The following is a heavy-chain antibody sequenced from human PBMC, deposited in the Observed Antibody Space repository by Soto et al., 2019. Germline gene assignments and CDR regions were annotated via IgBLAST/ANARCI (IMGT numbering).Heavy chain of an antibody. D-gene: IGHD2-15*01. CDR1: GGSISSGDYY. Sequence: SETLSLTCTVSGGSISSGDYYWSWIRQPPGKGLEWIGYIYYSGSTYYNPSLKSRVTISVDTSKNQFSLKLSSVTAADTAVYYCASRTPSLVGWFDPWGQGTLVTVSS. V-gene: IGHV4-30-4*01. CDR3: ASRTPSLVGWFDP. J-gene: IGHJ5*02. CDR2: IYYSGST.